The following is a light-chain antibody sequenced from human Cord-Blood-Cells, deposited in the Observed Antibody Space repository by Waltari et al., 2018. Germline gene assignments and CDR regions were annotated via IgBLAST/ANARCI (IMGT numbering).Light chain of an antibody. J-gene: IGLJ2*01. CDR1: SSDVGGYNH. CDR3: CSYAGSYVV. V-gene: IGLV2-11*02. CDR2: DVG. Sequence: QSALTQPHSVSGSPGESVTLSCTGTSSDVGGYNHVSWYQQHPGKAPKRMIYDVGKRPSGVPDRFPGSKAGKTYSRPNSGFQAEDEADYDCCSYAGSYVVFGGGTKLTGL.